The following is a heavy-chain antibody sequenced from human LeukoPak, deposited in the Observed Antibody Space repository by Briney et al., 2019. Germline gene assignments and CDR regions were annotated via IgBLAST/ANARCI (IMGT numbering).Heavy chain of an antibody. CDR1: GGSISSGSYY. Sequence: PSETLSLTCTVSGGSISSGSYYWTWIRQPAGKGLEYIGRIYTTGNTNYNPSLKSRVTISVDTSKNQFSLKMSSVTASDTAVYYCARIYPTEVDYWGQGILVTVSS. CDR2: IYTTGNT. V-gene: IGHV4-61*02. D-gene: IGHD2-21*02. J-gene: IGHJ4*02. CDR3: ARIYPTEVDY.